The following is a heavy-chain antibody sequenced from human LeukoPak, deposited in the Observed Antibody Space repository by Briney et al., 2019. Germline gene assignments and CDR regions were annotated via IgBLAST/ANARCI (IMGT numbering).Heavy chain of an antibody. V-gene: IGHV1-18*01. CDR2: ISAYNGNT. CDR1: GYTFTSYG. D-gene: IGHD3-22*01. CDR3: ARRSGYYDSSGLNAFDI. Sequence: GASVKVSCKASGYTFTSYGISWVRQAPGQGLEWMGWISAYNGNTNYAQKLQGRVTMTRDTSTSTAYMELRSLRSDDTAVYYCARRSGYYDSSGLNAFDIWGQGTMVTVSS. J-gene: IGHJ3*02.